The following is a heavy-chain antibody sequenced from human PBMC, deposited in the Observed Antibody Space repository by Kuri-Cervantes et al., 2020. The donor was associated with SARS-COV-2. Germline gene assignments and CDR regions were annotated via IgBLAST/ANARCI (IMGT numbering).Heavy chain of an antibody. V-gene: IGHV1-2*04. Sequence: ASVKVSCKASGYTSTGYYIHWVRQAPGQGLEWMGWINPNSGGTNSAQEFQGWVTMTRDTSISTVYMELSRLRSHDTAVYFCARDLLDDLVVKSARRNYYYAMDVWGQGTTVTVSS. CDR3: ARDLLDDLVVKSARRNYYYAMDV. D-gene: IGHD2-2*01. J-gene: IGHJ6*02. CDR1: GYTSTGYY. CDR2: INPNSGGT.